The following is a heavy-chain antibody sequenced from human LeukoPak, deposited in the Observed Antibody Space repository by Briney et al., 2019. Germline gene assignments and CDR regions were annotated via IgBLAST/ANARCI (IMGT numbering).Heavy chain of an antibody. J-gene: IGHJ4*02. Sequence: ASVKVSSKVSGYTLTELSMHWVRQAPGKGLEWMGGFEPEDGETIYAQKFQGRVTMTEDTSTDTAYMELSSLRSEDTAVYYCATAVGYCSGCSCYSPTDWGQGTLVTVSS. CDR3: ATAVGYCSGCSCYSPTD. V-gene: IGHV1-24*01. D-gene: IGHD2-15*01. CDR2: FEPEDGET. CDR1: GYTLTELS.